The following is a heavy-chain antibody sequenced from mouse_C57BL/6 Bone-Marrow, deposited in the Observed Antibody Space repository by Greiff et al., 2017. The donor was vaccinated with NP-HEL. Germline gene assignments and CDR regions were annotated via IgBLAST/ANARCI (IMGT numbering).Heavy chain of an antibody. CDR3: ARGPHYDLYFDY. Sequence: VQLHQSGAELVRPGTSVKMSCKASGYTFTNYWIGWAKQRPGHGLEWIGDIYPGGGYTNYNEKFKGKATLTADKSSSTAYMQFSSLTSEDSAIYYCARGPHYDLYFDYWGQGTTLTVSS. V-gene: IGHV1-63*01. CDR2: IYPGGGYT. J-gene: IGHJ2*01. CDR1: GYTFTNYW. D-gene: IGHD2-4*01.